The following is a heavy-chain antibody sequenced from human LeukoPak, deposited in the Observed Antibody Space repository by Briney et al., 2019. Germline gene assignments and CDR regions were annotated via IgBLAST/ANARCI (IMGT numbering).Heavy chain of an antibody. D-gene: IGHD6-13*01. Sequence: ASVKVSCKASGYTFTSYYMHWVRQAPGQGLEWMGIINPSGGSTSYAQKFQGRVTMTRDTSTSTVYMELSSLRSEDTAVYYCARVYKGLAAAGHPPFDYWGQGTLVTVSS. J-gene: IGHJ4*02. CDR1: GYTFTSYY. CDR3: ARVYKGLAAAGHPPFDY. CDR2: INPSGGST. V-gene: IGHV1-46*01.